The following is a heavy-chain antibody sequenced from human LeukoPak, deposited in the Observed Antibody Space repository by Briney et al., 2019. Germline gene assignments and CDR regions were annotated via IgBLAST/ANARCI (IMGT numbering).Heavy chain of an antibody. V-gene: IGHV4-39*01. CDR3: ARHRASGITMVRGVTPRPFDP. CDR1: GGSISSSSYY. Sequence: SETLSLTCTVSGGSISSSSYYWSWIRQPRGKGLEWIGEINHSGSTNYNPSLKSRVTISVDTSKNQFSLKLSSVTAADTAVYYCARHRASGITMVRGVTPRPFDPWGQGTLVTVSS. D-gene: IGHD3-10*01. J-gene: IGHJ5*02. CDR2: INHSGST.